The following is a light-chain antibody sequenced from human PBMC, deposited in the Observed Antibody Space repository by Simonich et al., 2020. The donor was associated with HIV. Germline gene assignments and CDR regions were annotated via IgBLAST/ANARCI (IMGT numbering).Light chain of an antibody. CDR1: ALPKKY. J-gene: IGLJ2*01. Sequence: SYGLTQPPSVSVSPGQTSRITCSGDALPKKYAYWYQQKSGQAPVLVIYEDSKRPSGIPERFSGSSSGTMANLTISGAQVEDEADYYCYSTDSSGNHRVFGGGTKLTVL. V-gene: IGLV3-10*01. CDR3: YSTDSSGNHRV. CDR2: EDS.